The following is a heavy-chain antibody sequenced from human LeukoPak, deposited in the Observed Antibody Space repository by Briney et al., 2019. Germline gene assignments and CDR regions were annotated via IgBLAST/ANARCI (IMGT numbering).Heavy chain of an antibody. CDR3: AREETTPGIAAAGTSVNWFDP. CDR1: GGSFSGHY. V-gene: IGHV4-34*01. Sequence: PSETLSLTCAVYGGSFSGHYWSWIRQPPGKGLEWIGEINHSGSTNYNPSLKSRVTISVDTSKNQFSLKLSSVTAADTAVYYCAREETTPGIAAAGTSVNWFDPWGQGTLVTVSS. J-gene: IGHJ5*02. D-gene: IGHD6-13*01. CDR2: INHSGST.